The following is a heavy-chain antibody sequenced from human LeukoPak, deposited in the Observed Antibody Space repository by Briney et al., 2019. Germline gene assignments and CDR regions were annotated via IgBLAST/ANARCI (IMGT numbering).Heavy chain of an antibody. V-gene: IGHV3-23*01. CDR1: GFTFSSYA. CDR3: SKWTDTAMVTVVAFDY. D-gene: IGHD5-18*01. J-gene: IGHJ4*02. CDR2: ISGSGGST. Sequence: GGSLRLSCAASGFTFSSYAMSWVRQAPGKGLEWVSAISGSGGSTYYADSVKGRFTISRDNSKNTLYLQMNSLRAEDTAVYYCSKWTDTAMVTVVAFDYWGQGTLVTVSS.